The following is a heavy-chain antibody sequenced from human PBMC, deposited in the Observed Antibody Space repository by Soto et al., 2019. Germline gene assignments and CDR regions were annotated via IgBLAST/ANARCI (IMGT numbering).Heavy chain of an antibody. J-gene: IGHJ4*02. Sequence: QVQLVQSGAEVKKPGASVKVSCKASGYTFTSYAMHWVCQAPGQRLEWMGWINTGNGNTKSSQKFQGGVTITRDTPPSTVYMWLRSLKSGDTAVYYTARRLTLTQTDYWGQGTLVTVSS. CDR2: INTGNGNT. CDR1: GYTFTSYA. V-gene: IGHV1-3*04. D-gene: IGHD1-20*01. CDR3: ARRLTLTQTDY.